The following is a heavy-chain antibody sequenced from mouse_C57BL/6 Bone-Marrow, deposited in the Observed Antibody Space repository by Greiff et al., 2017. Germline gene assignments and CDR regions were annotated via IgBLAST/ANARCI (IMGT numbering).Heavy chain of an antibody. CDR3: AWGRSPFAY. CDR1: GYTFTSYW. J-gene: IGHJ3*01. V-gene: IGHV1-64*01. CDR2: IHPNSGST. Sequence: VQLQQSGAKLVKPGASVKLSCKASGYTFTSYWMHWVKQRPGQGLEWIGMIHPNSGSTNYNEKFKSKATLTVDKSSSTAYMQLSSLTSEDSAVYYCAWGRSPFAYWGQGTLVTVSA.